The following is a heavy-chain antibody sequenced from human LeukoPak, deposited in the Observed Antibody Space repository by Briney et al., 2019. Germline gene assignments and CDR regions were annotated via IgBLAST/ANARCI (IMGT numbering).Heavy chain of an antibody. Sequence: SETLSLTCAVYGGSFSGYYWSWIRQPPGKGLEWIGEINHSGSTNYNPSLKSRVTISVDTSKNQFSLKLSSVTGADTAVYYCERGHRSRLLDYWGQGTLVSVCS. J-gene: IGHJ4*02. CDR2: INHSGST. CDR3: ERGHRSRLLDY. V-gene: IGHV4-34*01. CDR1: GGSFSGYY. D-gene: IGHD3-22*01.